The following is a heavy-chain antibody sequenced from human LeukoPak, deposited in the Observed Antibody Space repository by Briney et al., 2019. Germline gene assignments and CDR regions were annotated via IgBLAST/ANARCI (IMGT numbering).Heavy chain of an antibody. CDR3: ARSSYSSGWSYSPDFDY. CDR2: ISAYNGNT. V-gene: IGHV1-18*01. CDR1: GYTFTSYG. D-gene: IGHD6-19*01. J-gene: IGHJ4*02. Sequence: ASVKVSCKASGYTFTSYGISWVRQAPGQGLEWMGWISAYNGNTNYAQKLQGRVTMTTDTSTSTAYMELRSLRSDDTAVYYCARSSYSSGWSYSPDFDYRGQGTLVTVSS.